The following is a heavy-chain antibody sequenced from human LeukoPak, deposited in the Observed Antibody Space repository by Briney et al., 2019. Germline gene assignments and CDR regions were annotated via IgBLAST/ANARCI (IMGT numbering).Heavy chain of an antibody. V-gene: IGHV3-30-3*01. CDR2: IRYDGSNK. CDR3: AREAYYYTAFDI. CDR1: GFTFSSYA. Sequence: SGGSLRLSCAASGFTFSSYALHWVRKAPGKGLEWVAFIRYDGSNKYYADSVKGRFTISRDNSKNTLYLQMNSLRAEDTAVYYCAREAYYYTAFDIWGQGTMVTVSS. D-gene: IGHD3-10*01. J-gene: IGHJ3*02.